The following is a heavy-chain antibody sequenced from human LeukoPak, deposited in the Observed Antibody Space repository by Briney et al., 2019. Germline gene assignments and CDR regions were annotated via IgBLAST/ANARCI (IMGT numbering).Heavy chain of an antibody. CDR2: IYYSGST. Sequence: SETLSLTCTVSGGSISSSSYYWGWIRQPPGKGLEWIGSIYYSGSTYYNPSLKSRVTISVDTSRDQFSLQLSSVTAADTAVYFCARELFSLSYGQSENYGLDVWGQGTTVTVSS. J-gene: IGHJ6*02. CDR1: GGSISSSSYY. CDR3: ARELFSLSYGQSENYGLDV. D-gene: IGHD3-10*01. V-gene: IGHV4-39*07.